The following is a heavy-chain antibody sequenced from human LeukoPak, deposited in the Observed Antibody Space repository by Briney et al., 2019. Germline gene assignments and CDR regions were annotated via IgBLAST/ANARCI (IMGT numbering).Heavy chain of an antibody. J-gene: IGHJ3*01. CDR2: IYYSGNT. D-gene: IGHD6-19*01. CDR3: ARHITVTYDAFDL. V-gene: IGHV4-30-4*01. CDR1: GGSVSSGAYY. Sequence: PSETLSLTCTVSGGSVSSGAYYWSWIRQPPGKGLEWIGYIYYSGNTYYNPSLNSRVTISLDTSKDQFSLKLTSVTAADTAVYYCARHITVTYDAFDLWGRGTMVTVSS.